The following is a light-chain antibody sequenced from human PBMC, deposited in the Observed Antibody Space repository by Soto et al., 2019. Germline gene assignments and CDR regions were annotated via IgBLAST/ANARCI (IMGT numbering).Light chain of an antibody. Sequence: DIQMTQSPSSLSSSVGDRVTITFLASQSISMYLNWYQQKPGKAPNLLIYVASSLQSEVPSRFSGSGSGTDFTLTISSLQPEDFATYYCQQSYSTPRTFGQGTKVDIK. CDR1: QSISMY. V-gene: IGKV1-39*01. CDR3: QQSYSTPRT. CDR2: VAS. J-gene: IGKJ1*01.